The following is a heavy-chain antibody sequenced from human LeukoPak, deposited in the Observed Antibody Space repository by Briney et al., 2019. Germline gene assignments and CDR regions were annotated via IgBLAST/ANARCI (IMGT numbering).Heavy chain of an antibody. D-gene: IGHD2-21*02. V-gene: IGHV1-46*01. Sequence: ASLKDSCKASVYTFTSYCMHWGRQAPGQGGEWMGIINPSGGSTSYAQKFPGRVTLTRDTSTSTVYMELSSLRSEDTAVYYCARGVRLLQYWGQGTLVTVSS. CDR2: INPSGGST. CDR1: VYTFTSYC. CDR3: ARGVRLLQY. J-gene: IGHJ4*02.